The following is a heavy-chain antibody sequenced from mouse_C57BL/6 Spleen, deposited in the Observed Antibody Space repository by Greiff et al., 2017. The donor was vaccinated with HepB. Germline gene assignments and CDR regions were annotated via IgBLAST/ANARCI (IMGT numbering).Heavy chain of an antibody. V-gene: IGHV14-4*01. J-gene: IGHJ1*03. CDR1: GFNIKDDY. CDR3: TTGGYGSSPWYFDV. Sequence: EVQLQQSGAELVRPGASVKLSCTASGFNIKDDYMHWVKQRPEQGLEWIGWIDPENGDTEYASKFQGKATITADTSSNTAYLQLSSLTSEDTAVYYCTTGGYGSSPWYFDVWGTGTTVTVSS. CDR2: IDPENGDT. D-gene: IGHD1-1*01.